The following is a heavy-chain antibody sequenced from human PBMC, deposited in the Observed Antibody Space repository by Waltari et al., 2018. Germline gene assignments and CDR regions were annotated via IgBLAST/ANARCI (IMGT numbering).Heavy chain of an antibody. J-gene: IGHJ6*04. CDR2: INHSGST. CDR1: GGSFSGYY. V-gene: IGHV4-34*01. CDR3: ARGQGPGDV. Sequence: QVQLQQWGAGLLKPSETLSLTCAVYGGSFSGYYWSWFRQPPGKGLEWLGEINHSGSTNYDPTLKSRVTISVDTSKNQVSLKLSTVTAADTAVYYCARGQGPGDVWGKGTTVTVSS.